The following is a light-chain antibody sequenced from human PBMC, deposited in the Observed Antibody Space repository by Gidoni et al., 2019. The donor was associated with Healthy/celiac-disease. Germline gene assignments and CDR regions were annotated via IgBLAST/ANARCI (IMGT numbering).Light chain of an antibody. Sequence: YELTQPPSLSVSPGQTARITCSGDALPKQYAAWYQHKPGQAPVWVIDKASEKPSGIPERCSGSSSGTTVTLTISGVQAEDEADYYCQSAYISGTRWVFGGGTKLTVL. J-gene: IGLJ3*02. CDR3: QSAYISGTRWV. CDR2: KAS. CDR1: ALPKQY. V-gene: IGLV3-25*03.